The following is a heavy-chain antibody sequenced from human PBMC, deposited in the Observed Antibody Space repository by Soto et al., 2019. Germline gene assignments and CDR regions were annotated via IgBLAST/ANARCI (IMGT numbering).Heavy chain of an antibody. CDR3: AITGLSNFDY. Sequence: ASETLSLTCAVYGGSFSGYYWSWIRQPPGKGLEWIGEINHSGSTNYNPSLKSRVTISVDTSKNQFSLKLSSVTAADTAVYYCAITGLSNFDYWGQGTLVTVSS. D-gene: IGHD3-16*01. CDR1: GGSFSGYY. J-gene: IGHJ4*02. CDR2: INHSGST. V-gene: IGHV4-34*01.